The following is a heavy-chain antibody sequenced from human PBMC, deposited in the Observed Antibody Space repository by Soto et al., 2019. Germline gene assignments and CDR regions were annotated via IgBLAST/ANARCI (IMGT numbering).Heavy chain of an antibody. CDR2: IYYSGST. Sequence: PSETLSLTCTVSGGSISSGGYYWSWIRQHPGKGLELIGYIYYSGSTYYNPSLKSRVTISVDTSKNQFSLKLSSVTAADMAVYYCARANYGDYEGQHFDYWGQGTLVTVSS. CDR3: ARANYGDYEGQHFDY. V-gene: IGHV4-31*03. J-gene: IGHJ4*02. D-gene: IGHD4-17*01. CDR1: GGSISSGGYY.